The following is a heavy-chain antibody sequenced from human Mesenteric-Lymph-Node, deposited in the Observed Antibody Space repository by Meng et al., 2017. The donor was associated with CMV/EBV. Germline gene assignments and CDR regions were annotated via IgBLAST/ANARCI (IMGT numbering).Heavy chain of an antibody. CDR2: INDSGRT. CDR3: ARGRWFLGSGFFASWYDP. Sequence: SQTPSLTCAVSGASFSVYYWTWIRQPPGKGLGWIGDINDSGRTNYNPSLKSRVTISMDSSKNQFSLNLGSVTAADTAVYYCARGRWFLGSGFFASWYDPWGQGTLVTVSS. CDR1: GASFSVYY. D-gene: IGHD3-22*01. J-gene: IGHJ5*02. V-gene: IGHV4-34*01.